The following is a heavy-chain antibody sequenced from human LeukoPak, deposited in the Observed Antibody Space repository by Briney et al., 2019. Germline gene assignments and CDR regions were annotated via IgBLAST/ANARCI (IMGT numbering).Heavy chain of an antibody. D-gene: IGHD3-10*01. J-gene: IGHJ3*02. CDR2: IWSDGSNK. CDR1: GFSFSGYG. Sequence: GKSLRLSCATSGFSFSGYGMHWVRQAPGKGLEWVTVIWSDGSNKYYADSVKGRFTISRDNSKNTLYLQMNSLRAEDTAVYYCARGGNLWFGELSRAFDIWGQGTMVTVSS. CDR3: ARGGNLWFGELSRAFDI. V-gene: IGHV3-33*01.